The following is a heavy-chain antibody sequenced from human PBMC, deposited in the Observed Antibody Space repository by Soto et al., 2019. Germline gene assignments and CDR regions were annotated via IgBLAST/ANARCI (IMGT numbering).Heavy chain of an antibody. CDR2: INSDGSGI. CDR1: GFTFSSNW. Sequence: HPGGSLRLSCAASGFTFSSNWMHWVRQGPGKGLVWMSRINSDGSGISYADSVKGRFTISRDNAKNTLYLQMSSLRIEDTTVYYCARGPSDCGGDCYSQNLSVWGQGTTVTVSS. CDR3: ARGPSDCGGDCYSQNLSV. D-gene: IGHD2-21*02. J-gene: IGHJ6*02. V-gene: IGHV3-74*01.